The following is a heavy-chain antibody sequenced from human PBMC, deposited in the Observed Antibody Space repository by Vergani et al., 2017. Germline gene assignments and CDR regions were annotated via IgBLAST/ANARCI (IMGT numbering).Heavy chain of an antibody. CDR2: ISYDGSNK. D-gene: IGHD1-7*01. V-gene: IGHV3-30-3*01. Sequence: QVQLVESGGGVVQPGRSLRLSCAASGFTFSSYAMHWVRQAPGKGLEWVAVISYDGSNKYYADSVKGRFTISRDNSKNTLYLQMNSLRAEDTAVYYCARDLGRTGTTYPLGYLGQGTLVTVSS. CDR3: ARDLGRTGTTYPLGY. CDR1: GFTFSSYA. J-gene: IGHJ4*02.